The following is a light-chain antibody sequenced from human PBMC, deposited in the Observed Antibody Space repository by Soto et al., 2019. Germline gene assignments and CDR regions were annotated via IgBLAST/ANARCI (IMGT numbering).Light chain of an antibody. J-gene: IGLJ3*02. CDR3: AVRDDSLSGHWV. Sequence: QAVVTQPPPASGTPGQRVTISCSGSSSNIGSNYVSWYQHLPGAAPKLLIYRSDQRPSGVPDRFSGSKSGTSASLAISGLRSEDEADYFCAVRDDSLSGHWVXXXXXXXTVL. CDR2: RSD. V-gene: IGLV1-47*01. CDR1: SSNIGSNY.